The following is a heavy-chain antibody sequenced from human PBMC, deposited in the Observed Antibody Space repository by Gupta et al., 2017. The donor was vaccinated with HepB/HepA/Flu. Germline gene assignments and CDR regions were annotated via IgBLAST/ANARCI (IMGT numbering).Heavy chain of an antibody. CDR2: INHSGST. D-gene: IGHD1-26*01. V-gene: IGHV4-34*01. Sequence: QVQLQQWGAGLLKPSETLSLTCAVYGGSFSGYYWSWIRQPPGKGLEWIGEINHSGSTNYNPSLKSRVTISVDTSKNQFSLKLSSVTAADTAVYYCASQSRVGARGVDYWCQGTLVTVSS. CDR1: GGSFSGYY. J-gene: IGHJ4*02. CDR3: ASQSRVGARGVDY.